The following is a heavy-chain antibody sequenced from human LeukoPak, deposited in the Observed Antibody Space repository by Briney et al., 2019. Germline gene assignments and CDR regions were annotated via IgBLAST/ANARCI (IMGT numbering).Heavy chain of an antibody. Sequence: PSETLSLTCTVSGGSISSSSYYWGWIRQPPGKGLEWTGTIYYSGSTYYNPSLKSRVTISVDTPQNQFSLKLSSVTAADTAVYYCARRDYYDSSGYFGYWGQGTLVTVSS. J-gene: IGHJ4*02. CDR3: ARRDYYDSSGYFGY. CDR2: IYYSGST. D-gene: IGHD3-22*01. CDR1: GGSISSSSYY. V-gene: IGHV4-39*01.